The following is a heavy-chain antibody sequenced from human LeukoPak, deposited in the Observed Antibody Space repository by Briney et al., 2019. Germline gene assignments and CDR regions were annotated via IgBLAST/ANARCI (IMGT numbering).Heavy chain of an antibody. V-gene: IGHV4-59*08. CDR2: IYSSGST. D-gene: IGHD1-26*01. CDR1: GGSISSFY. Sequence: SETLSLTCTVSGGSISSFYWSWIRQPPGKGLEWIGYIYSSGSTNDYNPSLKSRVTMSVDTSKNQFSLKLSSVTATDTAVYYCARHGSSIGWFDLWGQGTLVTVSS. CDR3: ARHGSSIGWFDL. J-gene: IGHJ5*02.